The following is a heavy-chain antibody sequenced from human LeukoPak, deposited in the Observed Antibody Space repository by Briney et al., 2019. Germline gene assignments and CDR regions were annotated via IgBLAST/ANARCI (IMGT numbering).Heavy chain of an antibody. J-gene: IGHJ6*02. CDR3: ARSIGLTGGGVDV. CDR2: ITDSGSTI. CDR1: GFTFSDYN. D-gene: IGHD3-9*01. V-gene: IGHV3-11*01. Sequence: GSLRPSCAASGFTFSDYNMNWVRQAPGKGLEWVSYITDSGSTIHYADSVNGRFTISRDNAKNSLYLQMNSLRAEDSAVYYCARSIGLTGGGVDVWGRGTTVTVSS.